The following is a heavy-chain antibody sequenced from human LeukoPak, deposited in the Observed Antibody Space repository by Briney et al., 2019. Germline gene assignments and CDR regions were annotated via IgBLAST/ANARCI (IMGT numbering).Heavy chain of an antibody. CDR2: IYYSGST. CDR1: GGSISSYY. V-gene: IGHV4-59*01. CDR3: ARAPLETAGAFDI. J-gene: IGHJ3*02. D-gene: IGHD1-1*01. Sequence: SETLSLTCTVSGGSISSYYWSWIRQPPGKGLEWIGYIYYSGSTNYNPSLKSRVTISVDTSKNQFSLKLSSVTAADTAVYYCARAPLETAGAFDIWGQGTMVTVSS.